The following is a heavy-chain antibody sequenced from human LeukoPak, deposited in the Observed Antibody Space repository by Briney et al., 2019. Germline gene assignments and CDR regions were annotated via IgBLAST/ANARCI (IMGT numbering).Heavy chain of an antibody. J-gene: IGHJ3*02. V-gene: IGHV3-66*01. D-gene: IGHD3-10*01. CDR3: ARGGVLDYYGSGSYYFNAFDI. CDR2: IYSGGST. CDR1: GFTVSSNY. Sequence: GGSLRLSCAASGFTVSSNYMSWVRQAPGKGLGWVSVIYSGGSTYYADSVKGRFTISRDNSKNTLYLQMNSLRAEDTAVYYCARGGVLDYYGSGSYYFNAFDIWGQGTMVTVSS.